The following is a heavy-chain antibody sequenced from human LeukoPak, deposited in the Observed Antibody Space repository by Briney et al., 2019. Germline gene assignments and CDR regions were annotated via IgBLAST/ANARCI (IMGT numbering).Heavy chain of an antibody. D-gene: IGHD6-6*01. Sequence: SETLSLTCAVYGASFSGSYWSWIRQPPGKGLEWIGEINHSGSTNYNPSLKSRVTISVDTSKNQFSLKLSSVTAADTAVYYCARGRPSYNWFDPWGRGTLVTVSS. CDR3: ARGRPSYNWFDP. CDR1: GASFSGSY. V-gene: IGHV4-34*01. J-gene: IGHJ5*02. CDR2: INHSGST.